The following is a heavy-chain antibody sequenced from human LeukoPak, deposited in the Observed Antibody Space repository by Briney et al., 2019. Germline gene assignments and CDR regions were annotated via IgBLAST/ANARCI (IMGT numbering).Heavy chain of an antibody. CDR1: GYTLTELS. V-gene: IGHV1-24*01. CDR2: FDPEDGET. Sequence: GASVKVSCKVSGYTLTELSMHWVRQAPGKGLEWMGGFDPEDGETIYAQKFQGRVTMTEDTSTDTAYMELSSLRSEDTAVYFCARVLGNWNAFDSWGQGTLVTVSS. J-gene: IGHJ4*02. D-gene: IGHD1-1*01. CDR3: ARVLGNWNAFDS.